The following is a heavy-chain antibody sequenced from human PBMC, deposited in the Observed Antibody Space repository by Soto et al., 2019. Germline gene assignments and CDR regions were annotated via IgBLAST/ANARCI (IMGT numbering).Heavy chain of an antibody. V-gene: IGHV3-15*07. D-gene: IGHD4-17*01. CDR1: GFTFSNAW. CDR2: IKSQTDDGTT. J-gene: IGHJ4*02. Sequence: EVQLVESGGGLVKPGGSLRLSCAASGFTFSNAWMNWVRQAPGKGLEWVGRIKSQTDDGTTDYAAPVKGIFTISRDDSKNTLYLQMNSLKTDDTAVYDCTPQADDYGDKYYFDYWGQGTLVTVAS. CDR3: TPQADDYGDKYYFDY.